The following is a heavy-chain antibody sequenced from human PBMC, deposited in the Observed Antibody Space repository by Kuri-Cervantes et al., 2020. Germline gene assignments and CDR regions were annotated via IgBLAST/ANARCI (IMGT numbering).Heavy chain of an antibody. V-gene: IGHV4-34*01. CDR2: INHNGAT. CDR3: ARAPGYSRAFDI. J-gene: IGHJ3*02. Sequence: SETLSLTCAVSGESFSSYDWTWIRQPPGKGLEWIGDINHNGATNYNPSLKSRVTISLDTSKNQFSLNLSSMTAADTAVYYCARAPGYSRAFDIWGQGTMVTVSS. CDR1: GESFSSYD. D-gene: IGHD4-23*01.